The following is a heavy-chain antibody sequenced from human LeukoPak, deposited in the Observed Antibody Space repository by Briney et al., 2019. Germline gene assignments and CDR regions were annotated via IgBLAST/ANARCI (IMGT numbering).Heavy chain of an antibody. V-gene: IGHV1-46*01. Sequence: GASVKVSCKASGYTFSSYYVHWVRQAPGQGLEWMGMIIPSDGFTSYAQKFQGRVTMTTDTSTSTAYMELRSLRSDDTAVYYCARNYYDSSGYYGGFDYWGQGTLVTVSS. D-gene: IGHD3-22*01. CDR3: ARNYYDSSGYYGGFDY. CDR1: GYTFSSYY. CDR2: IIPSDGFT. J-gene: IGHJ4*02.